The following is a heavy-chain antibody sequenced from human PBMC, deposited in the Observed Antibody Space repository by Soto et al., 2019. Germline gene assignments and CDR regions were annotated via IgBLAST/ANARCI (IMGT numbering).Heavy chain of an antibody. J-gene: IGHJ2*01. D-gene: IGHD2-15*01. CDR2: VSNDDSYK. V-gene: IGHV3-30*18. CDR1: GFSFRDSG. CDR3: AKGGPDAAVFSYFDL. Sequence: QLQLVESGGGVVKPGKSVRLSCAASGFSFRDSGMHWVRQAPGKGLEWVAVVSNDDSYKYYAGSVKGRFTISRDNSRNTLYLPMNRLKTEHTAMYYCAKGGPDAAVFSYFDLWGRGTLVTVSS.